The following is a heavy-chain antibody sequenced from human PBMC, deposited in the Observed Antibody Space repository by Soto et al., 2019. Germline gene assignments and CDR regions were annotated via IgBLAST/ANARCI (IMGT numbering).Heavy chain of an antibody. D-gene: IGHD3-9*01. CDR1: GFTFSTYT. CDR2: IFPGGST. Sequence: EAPLLESGGQLVQPGGSLRLSCAASGFTFSTYTMNWVRQAPGKGLEWVAGIFPGGSTYYANSVKGRFTISRDHSQSSVFLQMSSLRDEDTAVYYCAKDRQRDGIWTFDLWGQGTLVTVSS. CDR3: AKDRQRDGIWTFDL. V-gene: IGHV3-23*03. J-gene: IGHJ4*02.